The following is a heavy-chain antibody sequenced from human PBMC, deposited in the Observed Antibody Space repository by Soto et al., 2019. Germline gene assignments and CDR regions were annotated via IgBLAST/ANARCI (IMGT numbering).Heavy chain of an antibody. CDR3: AKDRDRVVVAAAFDY. D-gene: IGHD2-15*01. CDR2: ISYDVSNK. CDR1: GFTFSSYG. Sequence: QVQLVESGGGVVQPGRSLRLSCAASGFTFSSYGMHWVRQAPGKGLEWVAVISYDVSNKYYADSVKGRFTISRDNSKNTLYLQMNSLRAEDTAVYYCAKDRDRVVVAAAFDYWGQGTLVTVSS. V-gene: IGHV3-30*18. J-gene: IGHJ4*02.